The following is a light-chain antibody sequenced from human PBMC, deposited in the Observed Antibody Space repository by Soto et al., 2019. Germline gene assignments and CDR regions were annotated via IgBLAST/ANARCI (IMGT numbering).Light chain of an antibody. V-gene: IGKV1-5*01. Sequence: QSAPYTYSVYRSVGGIITKKRRASQTISSWLAWYQQKPGKAPKLLIYDASSLESGVPSRFSGSGSGTEFTLTISSLQPEDFPTYYCQELTRYPWTFGQGTKVDI. CDR3: QELTRYPWT. CDR1: QTISSW. J-gene: IGKJ1*01. CDR2: DAS.